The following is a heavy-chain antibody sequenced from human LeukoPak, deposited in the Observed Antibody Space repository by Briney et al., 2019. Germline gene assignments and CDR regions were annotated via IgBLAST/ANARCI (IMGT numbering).Heavy chain of an antibody. CDR1: GDSVSSNSAA. J-gene: IGHJ6*03. CDR3: ARDCKKSIAAAGTYYYYYYMDV. CDR2: TYYRSKWYN. Sequence: SQTLSLTCAISGDSVSSNSAAWNWIRQSPSRGLEWLGRTYYRSKWYNDYAVSVKSRITINPDTSKNQFSLQLNSVTAADTAVYYCARDCKKSIAAAGTYYYYYYMDVWGKGTTVTVSS. D-gene: IGHD6-13*01. V-gene: IGHV6-1*01.